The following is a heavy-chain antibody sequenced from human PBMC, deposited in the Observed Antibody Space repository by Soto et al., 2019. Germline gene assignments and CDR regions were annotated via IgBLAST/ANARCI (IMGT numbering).Heavy chain of an antibody. CDR3: ARTRGGYSGYAYY. D-gene: IGHD5-12*01. CDR1: GGSISRYY. CDR2: IYYSGST. V-gene: IGHV4-59*01. Sequence: PSETLSLTCTVSGGSISRYYWSWIRQPPGKGLEWIGYIYYSGSTNYNPSLKSRVTISVDTSKNQFSLKLSSVTAADTAVYYCARTRGGYSGYAYYCGQRTLVTVSS. J-gene: IGHJ4*02.